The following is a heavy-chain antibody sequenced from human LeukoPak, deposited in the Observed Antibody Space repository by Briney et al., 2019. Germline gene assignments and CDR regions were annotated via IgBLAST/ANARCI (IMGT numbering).Heavy chain of an antibody. CDR1: GYTFTGYY. Sequence: ASVKVSCKASGYTFTGYYMHWVRQAPGQGLEWMGWINPNSGGTNYAQKFQGRVTMTRDTSISTAYMELSRLRSDDTAVYYCARAYCTGGTCFKDYWGQGTLVTVSS. CDR3: ARAYCTGGTCFKDY. J-gene: IGHJ4*02. CDR2: INPNSGGT. D-gene: IGHD2-8*02. V-gene: IGHV1-2*02.